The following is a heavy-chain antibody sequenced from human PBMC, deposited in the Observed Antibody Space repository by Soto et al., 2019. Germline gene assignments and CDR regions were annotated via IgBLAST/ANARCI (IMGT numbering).Heavy chain of an antibody. CDR2: IYYSGST. CDR1: GGSISSYY. Sequence: PSETLSLTCTVSGGSISSYYWSWIRQPPGKGLEWIGYIYYSGSTNYNPSLKSRVTISVDTSKNQFSLKLSSVTAADTAVYYCARWGPYGEGAFDIWGQGTMVTVSS. D-gene: IGHD4-17*01. V-gene: IGHV4-59*08. CDR3: ARWGPYGEGAFDI. J-gene: IGHJ3*02.